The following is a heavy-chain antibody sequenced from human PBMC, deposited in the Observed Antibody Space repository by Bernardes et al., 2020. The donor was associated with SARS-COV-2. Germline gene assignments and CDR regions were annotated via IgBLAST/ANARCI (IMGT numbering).Heavy chain of an antibody. J-gene: IGHJ4*02. CDR3: AKDEARQIRFLEWLSFNFDY. CDR2: ISYDGSNK. D-gene: IGHD3-3*01. V-gene: IGHV3-30*18. CDR1: GFTFSSYA. Sequence: GGSLRLSCAASGFTFSSYAIHWVRQAPGKGLEWVATISYDGSNKYYADSVKGRFTISRDDSKNTLYLQMSSLRAEDTAVYYCAKDEARQIRFLEWLSFNFDYWGQGTLVTVSS.